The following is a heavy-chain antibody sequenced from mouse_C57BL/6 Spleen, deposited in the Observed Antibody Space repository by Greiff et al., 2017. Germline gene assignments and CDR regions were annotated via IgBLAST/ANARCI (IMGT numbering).Heavy chain of an antibody. J-gene: IGHJ3*01. Sequence: EVQLQQSGPELVKPGASVKIPCKASGSTFTDYNMDWVKQSHGESLEWIGDINPNNGGTIYNKKFKGKATLTVDKSSSTAYMDLLSLTSEDTAVYDSARQCYYDYEGIAYWGQGTLGTVSA. V-gene: IGHV1-18*01. CDR3: ARQCYYDYEGIAY. CDR2: INPNNGGT. CDR1: GSTFTDYN. D-gene: IGHD2-4*01.